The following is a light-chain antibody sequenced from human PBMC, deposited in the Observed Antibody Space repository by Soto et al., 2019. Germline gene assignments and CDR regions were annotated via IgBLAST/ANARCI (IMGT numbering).Light chain of an antibody. Sequence: IQMTQSPSTLSASVGDRVTITCRASQSISGWLAWYQQKPGQPPKLLIYWASTRESGVPDRFSGSGSGTDFTLTISSLQAEDVAIYYCQQYYDTPPTFGQGTKVDIK. CDR3: QQYYDTPPT. CDR2: WAS. J-gene: IGKJ1*01. CDR1: QSISGW. V-gene: IGKV4-1*01.